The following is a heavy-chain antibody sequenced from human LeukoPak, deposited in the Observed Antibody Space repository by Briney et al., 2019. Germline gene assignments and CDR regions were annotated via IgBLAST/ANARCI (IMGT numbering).Heavy chain of an antibody. CDR3: ARDLSVIRDLSSSWHNDAFDI. V-gene: IGHV3-7*01. J-gene: IGHJ3*02. CDR1: GFTFSSYW. D-gene: IGHD6-13*01. CDR2: IKQDGSEK. Sequence: GGSLRLSCAASGFTFSSYWMSWVRQAPGKGLEWVANIKQDGSEKYYVDSVKGRFTISRDDAKNSLYLQMNSLRAEDTAVYYCARDLSVIRDLSSSWHNDAFDIWGQGTMVTVSS.